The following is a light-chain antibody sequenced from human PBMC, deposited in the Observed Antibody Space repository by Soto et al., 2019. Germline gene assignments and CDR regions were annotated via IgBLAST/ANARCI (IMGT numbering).Light chain of an antibody. J-gene: IGKJ2*01. Sequence: EIVLTQSPGTLSLSPGEIATLSCRASQSVSSSYLAWYQQKPGQAPRILIYGASGRATGIPDRFSGSGSGTDFTLTISRLEPEDFAVYYCQQYGSSLYTFGQGTKLEIK. CDR2: GAS. V-gene: IGKV3-20*01. CDR3: QQYGSSLYT. CDR1: QSVSSSY.